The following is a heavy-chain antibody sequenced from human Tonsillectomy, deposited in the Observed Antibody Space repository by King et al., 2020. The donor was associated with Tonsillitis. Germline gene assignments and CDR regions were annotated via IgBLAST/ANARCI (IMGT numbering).Heavy chain of an antibody. CDR1: GFTFSSYG. Sequence: VQLVESGGGVVQPGRSLRLSCAASGFTFSSYGMHWVRQAPGKGLEWVAVIWDDGSNKYYADSVKGRFTISRANSKNTLSLQMNILRAEDTAVYYCAGGDYDFWSGYYSGGRWFDPWGQGTLVTVSS. CDR2: IWDDGSNK. CDR3: AGGDYDFWSGYYSGGRWFDP. V-gene: IGHV3-33*08. J-gene: IGHJ5*02. D-gene: IGHD3-3*01.